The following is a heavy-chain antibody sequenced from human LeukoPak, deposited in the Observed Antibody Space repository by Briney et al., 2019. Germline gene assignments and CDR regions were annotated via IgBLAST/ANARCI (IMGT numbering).Heavy chain of an antibody. CDR2: IHTSGST. V-gene: IGHV4-4*07. D-gene: IGHD4-11*01. Sequence: SETLSLTCTVSGGSISSYYWNWIRQPPGKGLEWIGRIHTSGSTNYNPSLESRVTMSVDTSKNQFSLKLSSVTAADTAVYYCARHDYSNYPVFNYWGQGTLVTVSS. CDR1: GGSISSYY. CDR3: ARHDYSNYPVFNY. J-gene: IGHJ4*02.